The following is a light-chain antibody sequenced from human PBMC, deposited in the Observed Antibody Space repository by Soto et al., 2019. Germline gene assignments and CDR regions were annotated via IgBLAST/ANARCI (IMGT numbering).Light chain of an antibody. CDR3: QSYDSSLSGYV. CDR2: GNS. CDR1: SSNIGAGYD. V-gene: IGLV1-40*01. Sequence: SVLTQPPSVSGAPGQRVTISCTGSSSNIGAGYDVHWYQQLPGTAPKLLISGNSNRPSGVPDRFSGSKSGTSASLAITGLQAEDEADYYCQSYDSSLSGYVFGTGTKLTVL. J-gene: IGLJ1*01.